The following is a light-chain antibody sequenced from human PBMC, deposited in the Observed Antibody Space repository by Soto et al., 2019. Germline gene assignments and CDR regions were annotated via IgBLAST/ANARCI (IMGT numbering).Light chain of an antibody. CDR1: QSVNNNY. CDR2: GAS. CDR3: QEYGSSPWT. V-gene: IGKV3-20*01. J-gene: IGKJ1*01. Sequence: MIWTQAPGTLILSKGERATLSCRASQSVNNNYLAWYQQKPGQSPRLLIYGASIRATAIPDRFSGSGSGTDFTFTISRLEPGDFAVYYCQEYGSSPWTFGQGSKVDI.